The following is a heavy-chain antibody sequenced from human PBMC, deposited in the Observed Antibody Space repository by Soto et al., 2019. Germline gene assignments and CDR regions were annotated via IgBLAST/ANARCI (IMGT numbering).Heavy chain of an antibody. V-gene: IGHV3-74*01. J-gene: IGHJ4*02. CDR1: GFAFGSYW. Sequence: EVQLVESGGNLVQPGGSLRLSCAASGFAFGSYWMHWVRQVPGKNLVWVARIKSDGGSTDYADFVKGRFSISRDNTKNRLYLQMDRLRTDDTAVYYCVRDRSTCKDYWGQGTLVTVSS. D-gene: IGHD2-2*01. CDR3: VRDRSTCKDY. CDR2: IKSDGGST.